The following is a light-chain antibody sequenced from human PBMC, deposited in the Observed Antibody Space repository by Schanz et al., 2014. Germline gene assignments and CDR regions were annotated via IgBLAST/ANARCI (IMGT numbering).Light chain of an antibody. CDR3: QQRTSWPLT. Sequence: ETLMTQSPATLSVSPGGRATLSCRASQGIGSNLAWYRQKPGQAPSLLIYGASTRATGIPARFSGGGSGTDFTLTISRLEPEDFAVYYCQQRTSWPLTFGGGTKVEIK. V-gene: IGKV3D-15*01. CDR1: QGIGSN. J-gene: IGKJ4*01. CDR2: GAS.